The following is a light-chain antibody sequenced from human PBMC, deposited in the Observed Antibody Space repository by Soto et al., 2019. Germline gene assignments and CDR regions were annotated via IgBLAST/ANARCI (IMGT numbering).Light chain of an antibody. CDR3: QQRSIWPLT. CDR1: QSVSSY. Sequence: EIVLTQSPATLSLSPGERATLSCRASQSVSSYLAWYQQKPGQAPRLLIYDTFNRATGIPARFSGSGSGTDFTLTISSLEPEDFGVYYCQQRSIWPLTFGGGTRWISN. J-gene: IGKJ4*01. V-gene: IGKV3-11*01. CDR2: DTF.